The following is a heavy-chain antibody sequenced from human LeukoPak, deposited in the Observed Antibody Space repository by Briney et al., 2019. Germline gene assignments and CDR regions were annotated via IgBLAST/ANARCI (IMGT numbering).Heavy chain of an antibody. J-gene: IGHJ5*02. D-gene: IGHD3-3*01. CDR3: ASTLRFLEWSPFDP. CDR1: GGSISTSTYY. Sequence: NPSESLSLTCTPSGGSISTSTYYWGWIRQPPGKGLEWIGSFYYSGSTYYNPSLKSRVTVSADTFKNQFSLKLSSVTAADTAVYYCASTLRFLEWSPFDPWGQGTLVTVSS. CDR2: FYYSGST. V-gene: IGHV4-39*01.